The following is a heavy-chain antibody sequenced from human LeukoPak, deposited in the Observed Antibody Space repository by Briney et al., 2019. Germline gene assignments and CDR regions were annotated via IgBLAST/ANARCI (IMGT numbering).Heavy chain of an antibody. CDR3: ARIRGRFLEWLPRKPYFDC. V-gene: IGHV4-59*01. CDR2: IYYSGST. J-gene: IGHJ4*02. Sequence: PSETLSLTCTVSGGSISSYYWSWIRQPSGKGLEWIGYIYYSGSTNYNPSLKSRVTISVDTSKNQFSLKLSSVTAADTAVYYCARIRGRFLEWLPRKPYFDCWGQGTLVTVSS. D-gene: IGHD3-3*01. CDR1: GGSISSYY.